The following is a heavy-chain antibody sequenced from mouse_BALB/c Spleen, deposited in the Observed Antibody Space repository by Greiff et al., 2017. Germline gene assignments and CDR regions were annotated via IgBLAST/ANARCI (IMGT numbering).Heavy chain of an antibody. CDR1: GFTFSDYY. V-gene: IGHV5-4*02. D-gene: IGHD1-1*01. Sequence: EVMLVESGGGLVKPGGSLKLSCAASGFTFSDYYMYWVRQTPEKRLEWVATISDGGSYTYYPDSVKGRFTISRDNAKNNLYLQMSSLKSEDTAMYYCARDRDYYGSSAYYAMDYWGQGTSVTVSS. J-gene: IGHJ4*01. CDR2: ISDGGSYT. CDR3: ARDRDYYGSSAYYAMDY.